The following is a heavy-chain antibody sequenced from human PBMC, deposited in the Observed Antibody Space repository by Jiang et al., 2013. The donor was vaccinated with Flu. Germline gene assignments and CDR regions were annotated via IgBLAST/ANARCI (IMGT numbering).Heavy chain of an antibody. J-gene: IGHJ4*02. CDR2: INTNTGNP. CDR1: GYTFTSYA. D-gene: IGHD4-17*01. CDR3: ARSERDYGDYVGEFDY. Sequence: SVKVSCKASGYTFTSYAMNWVRQAPGQGLEWMGWINTNTGNPTYAQGFTGRFVFSLDTSVSTAYLQISSLKAEDTAVYYCARSERDYGDYVGEFDYWGQGTLVTVSS. V-gene: IGHV7-4-1*02.